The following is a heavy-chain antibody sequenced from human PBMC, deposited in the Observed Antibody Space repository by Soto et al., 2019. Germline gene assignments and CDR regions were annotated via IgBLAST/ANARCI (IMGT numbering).Heavy chain of an antibody. V-gene: IGHV3-53*01. D-gene: IGHD5-18*01. CDR3: ARDTAMVKPYYYYGMDV. CDR1: GFTVSSNY. CDR2: IYSGGST. J-gene: IGHJ6*02. Sequence: GGSLRLSCAASGFTVSSNYMSWVRQAPGKGLEWVSVIYSGGSTYYADSVKGRFTISRDKSKNTLYLQMNSLRAEDTAVYYCARDTAMVKPYYYYGMDVWGQGTTVTVSS.